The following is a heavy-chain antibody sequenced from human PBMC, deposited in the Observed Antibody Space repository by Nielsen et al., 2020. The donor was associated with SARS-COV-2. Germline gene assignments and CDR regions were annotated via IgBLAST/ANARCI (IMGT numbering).Heavy chain of an antibody. CDR2: IDYSGST. Sequence: SETLSLTCTVSGGSISSGGYYWSWIRQNPGKGLEWIGYIDYSGSTYYNPSLKSRVTISVDTSKNQFSLKLSSVTAADTAVYYCARRLSSHIKIFGVVSPKGYFDYLGQGTLVTVSS. D-gene: IGHD3-3*01. V-gene: IGHV4-31*03. CDR1: GGSISSGGYY. CDR3: ARRLSSHIKIFGVVSPKGYFDY. J-gene: IGHJ4*02.